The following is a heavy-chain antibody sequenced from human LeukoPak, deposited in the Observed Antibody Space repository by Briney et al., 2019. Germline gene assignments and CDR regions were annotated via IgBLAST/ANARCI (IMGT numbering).Heavy chain of an antibody. Sequence: ASVKVSCKASGYTFTSYYMHWVRQAPGKGLEWMGGFDPEDGETIYAQKFQGRVTMTEDTSTDTACMELSSLRAEDTAVYYCANLIMAAAGTFDYWGQGTPVTVSS. CDR3: ANLIMAAAGTFDY. D-gene: IGHD6-13*01. V-gene: IGHV1-24*01. CDR1: GYTFTSYY. J-gene: IGHJ4*02. CDR2: FDPEDGET.